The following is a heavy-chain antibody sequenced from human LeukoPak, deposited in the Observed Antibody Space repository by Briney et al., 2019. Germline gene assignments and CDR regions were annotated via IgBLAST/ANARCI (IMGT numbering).Heavy chain of an antibody. D-gene: IGHD6-19*01. CDR3: ARDSVAGTQSFDY. J-gene: IGHJ4*02. Sequence: GGSLRLSCAASGFTFSSYSMNWVRQAPGKGLECVSSISSSSSYIYYADSVKGRFTISRDNAKNSLYLQMNSLRAEDTAVYYCARDSVAGTQSFDYWGQGTLVTVSS. CDR2: ISSSSSYI. CDR1: GFTFSSYS. V-gene: IGHV3-21*01.